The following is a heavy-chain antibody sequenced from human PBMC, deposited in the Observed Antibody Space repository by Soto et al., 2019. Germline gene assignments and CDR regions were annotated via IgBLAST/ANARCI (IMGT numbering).Heavy chain of an antibody. CDR3: ARHTIAAAAQPNWFDP. CDR1: GGSISSSSYY. J-gene: IGHJ5*02. Sequence: SETLSLTCTVSGGSISSSSYYWGWIRQPPGKGLEWIGSIYYSGSTYYNPSLKSRVTISVDTSKNQFSLKLSSVTAADTAVYYCARHTIAAAAQPNWFDPWGQGTLVTVSS. CDR2: IYYSGST. V-gene: IGHV4-39*01. D-gene: IGHD6-13*01.